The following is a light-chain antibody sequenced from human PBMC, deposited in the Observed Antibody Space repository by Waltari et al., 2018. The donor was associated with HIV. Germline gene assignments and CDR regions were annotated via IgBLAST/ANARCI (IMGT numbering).Light chain of an antibody. Sequence: SYVLTQPPSVSVAPGQTASITCGGNNIGTKSVHWYQQRPGQAPVLVVYDDYDRPSGIPELFSGSNSGNMATLTISRVEAGDEAVYYCQVWDSSTEHPGVVFGGGTKLTVL. CDR2: DDY. CDR3: QVWDSSTEHPGVV. CDR1: NIGTKS. V-gene: IGLV3-21*02. J-gene: IGLJ2*01.